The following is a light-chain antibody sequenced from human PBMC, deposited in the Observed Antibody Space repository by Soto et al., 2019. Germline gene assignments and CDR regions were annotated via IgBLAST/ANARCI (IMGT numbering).Light chain of an antibody. V-gene: IGKV1-5*01. Sequence: DIQMTQSPSTLSASVGDRVTITCRASQSISDWLAWFQLKPGKAPKLLIYDASSLESGVPSRFSGSGSGTDFTLTISSLQPDDFATYYCQQYNSYSRTFGQGTKVDIK. CDR3: QQYNSYSRT. J-gene: IGKJ1*01. CDR1: QSISDW. CDR2: DAS.